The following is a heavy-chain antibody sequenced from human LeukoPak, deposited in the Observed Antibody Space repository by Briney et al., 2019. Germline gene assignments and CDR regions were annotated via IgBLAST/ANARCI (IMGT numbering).Heavy chain of an antibody. V-gene: IGHV3-23*01. D-gene: IGHD2-2*01. CDR2: ISRDGDKT. Sequence: GGSLRLSCAVSGFSLSINSMCWVRQAPGKGLEWVSGISRDGDKTYYVDSVKGRFTISRDTSKNTLYLQMDTLRVEDTATYYCAKEEVPNDYWGQGTLVTVSS. CDR3: AKEEVPNDY. CDR1: GFSLSINS. J-gene: IGHJ4*02.